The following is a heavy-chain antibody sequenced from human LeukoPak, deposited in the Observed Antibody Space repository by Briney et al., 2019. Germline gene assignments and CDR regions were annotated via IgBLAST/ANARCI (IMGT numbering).Heavy chain of an antibody. D-gene: IGHD6-13*01. CDR2: IDPNSGGP. CDR3: ARALSGSYYPH. V-gene: IGHV1-2*02. CDR1: GYTFTPYY. Sequence: ASVKVSCKASGYTFTPYYMHWVRQAPGQGLEWMGWIDPNSGGPNYAQKFQGRVTMTRDTSISPAYMELSSLGSDDTAVYYCARALSGSYYPHWGQGTLVTVSS. J-gene: IGHJ4*02.